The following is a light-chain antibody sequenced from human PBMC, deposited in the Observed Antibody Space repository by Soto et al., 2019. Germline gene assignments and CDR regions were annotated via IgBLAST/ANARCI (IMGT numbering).Light chain of an antibody. CDR3: QSYDSSLSASV. CDR1: SSNIGAGYD. Sequence: QSVLTQPPSVSGAPGQRVTISCTGSSSNIGAGYDVHWYQQLRGTAPKLLIYGNSNRPSGVPDRFSGSKSGTSASLAITGLQAEDEADYYCQSYDSSLSASVFGGGTKLTVL. V-gene: IGLV1-40*01. J-gene: IGLJ2*01. CDR2: GNS.